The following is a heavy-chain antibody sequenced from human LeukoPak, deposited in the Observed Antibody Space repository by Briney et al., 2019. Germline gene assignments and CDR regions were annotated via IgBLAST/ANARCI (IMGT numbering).Heavy chain of an antibody. Sequence: NPSETLSLTCAVYGGSFSGYYWSWIRQPPGKGLEWIGEINHSGSTNYNPSLKSRVTISVDTSKNQFSLKLSSVTAADTAVYCCARSNTTVGAFDIWGQGTMVTVSS. CDR2: INHSGST. CDR3: ARSNTTVGAFDI. CDR1: GGSFSGYY. D-gene: IGHD4-23*01. V-gene: IGHV4-34*01. J-gene: IGHJ3*02.